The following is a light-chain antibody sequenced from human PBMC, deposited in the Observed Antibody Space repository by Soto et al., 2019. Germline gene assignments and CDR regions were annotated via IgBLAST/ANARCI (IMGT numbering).Light chain of an antibody. V-gene: IGLV1-40*01. CDR2: DNN. J-gene: IGLJ3*02. CDR3: QSFDSSLRGGV. CDR1: SSNIGARYD. Sequence: QAVVTQPPSVSGAPGQTVAISCTGSSSNIGARYDVHWYRQLPGTAPKLLIYDNNNRPSGVPDRFSGSKSGTSASLAISGLQAEDEADYYCQSFDSSLRGGVFGGGTKLTVL.